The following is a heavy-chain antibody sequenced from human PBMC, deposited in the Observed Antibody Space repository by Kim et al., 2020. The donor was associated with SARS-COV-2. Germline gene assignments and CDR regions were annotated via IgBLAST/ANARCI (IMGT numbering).Heavy chain of an antibody. V-gene: IGHV1-46*01. CDR2: VNPSGAGP. CDR1: GYTFTSYW. D-gene: IGHD1-26*01. CDR3: ARAWDQNFDY. Sequence: ASVKVSCKASGYTFTSYWIHWVRQAPGQGLEWMGMVNPSGAGPRYAQNFQGRVTTTSDTSTSTVYMELSSLRSEDTAAYYCARAWDQNFDYWGHGTSVTV. J-gene: IGHJ4*01.